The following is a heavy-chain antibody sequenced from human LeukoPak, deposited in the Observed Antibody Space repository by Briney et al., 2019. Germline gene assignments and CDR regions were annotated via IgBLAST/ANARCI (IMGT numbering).Heavy chain of an antibody. J-gene: IGHJ4*02. Sequence: GGSLKISRKGSGYSFTRYWIGCVREMPGKGLECMVIIYPGDSDTRYSPSFQGQVTISADKSISTAYLQWSSLKASDTAMYYCARHLGQGRSMAARPLDYWGQGTLVTVSS. V-gene: IGHV5-51*01. D-gene: IGHD6-6*01. CDR1: GYSFTRYW. CDR2: IYPGDSDT. CDR3: ARHLGQGRSMAARPLDY.